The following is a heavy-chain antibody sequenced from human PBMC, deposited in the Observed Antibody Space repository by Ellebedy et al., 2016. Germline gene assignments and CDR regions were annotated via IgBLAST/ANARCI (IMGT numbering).Heavy chain of an antibody. V-gene: IGHV1-18*01. J-gene: IGHJ5*02. CDR3: ARETRDGVGTSEAFYDP. Sequence: ASVKVSXXTSGYTFINYGISWVRQAPGQGLEWMGGSNNRNHAQKFQGRVSMITDTSTSTAYMELRSLRFDDTAVYYCARETRDGVGTSEAFYDPWGQGTLVTVS. CDR2: SNNR. CDR1: GYTFINYG. D-gene: IGHD4-23*01.